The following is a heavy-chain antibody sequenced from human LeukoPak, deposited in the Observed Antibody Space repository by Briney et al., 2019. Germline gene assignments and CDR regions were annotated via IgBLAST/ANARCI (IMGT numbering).Heavy chain of an antibody. CDR3: ARDRDNYMDV. J-gene: IGHJ6*03. V-gene: IGHV3-66*01. Sequence: PGGSLRLSCAASGFTFSSYWMSWVRQGPGKGLEWVSVIYNAGNTDYADSVKGRFTISRDTSKNTLYLQMDSLRVEDTAVYFCARDRDNYMDVWGKGTTVTISS. CDR2: IYNAGNT. CDR1: GFTFSSYW.